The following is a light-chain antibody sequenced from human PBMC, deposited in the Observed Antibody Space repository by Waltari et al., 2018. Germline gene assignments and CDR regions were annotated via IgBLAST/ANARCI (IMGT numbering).Light chain of an antibody. CDR1: SSDVGGYNH. CDR2: DVS. J-gene: IGLJ2*01. CDR3: CSYACSYTLV. V-gene: IGLV2-11*01. Sequence: QSALTQPRSVSGSPGQSVTISCTGTSSDVGGYNHVSWYNQHPGKAPKLMLYDVSTRPSGVPARFSGSKSGNAASLTISGLPAEDEAEYYCCSYACSYTLVFGGGTKLTVL.